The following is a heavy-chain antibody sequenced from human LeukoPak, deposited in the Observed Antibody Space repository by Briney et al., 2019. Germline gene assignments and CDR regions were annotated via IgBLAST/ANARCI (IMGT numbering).Heavy chain of an antibody. CDR1: GFSLSTSGMC. J-gene: IGHJ4*02. V-gene: IGHV2-70*16. CDR3: ARLHSGYGYFAY. D-gene: IGHD5-12*01. Sequence: ESGPVLVKPTQTLTLTCTFSGFSLSTSGMCVSWIRQPPGKALEWLARIDWDDDKFYSTSLKTRLTISKDTSKNQVVLTMTNMDPVDTATYYCARLHSGYGYFAYWGQGTLVTVSS. CDR2: IDWDDDK.